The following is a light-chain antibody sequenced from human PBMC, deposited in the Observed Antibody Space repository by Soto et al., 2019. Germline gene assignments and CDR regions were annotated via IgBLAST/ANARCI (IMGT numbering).Light chain of an antibody. CDR2: HSS. CDR1: QSVSSSY. Sequence: DIVLTQSPGPLSLSPGERATLSCRASQSVSSSYLAWYQQKPGQAPRLLIYHSSSRATGIPDRFSGSGSETDFTLTINKLEPEDFAVYYCQHYGSALWTFGQGTKVEIK. J-gene: IGKJ1*01. V-gene: IGKV3-20*01. CDR3: QHYGSALWT.